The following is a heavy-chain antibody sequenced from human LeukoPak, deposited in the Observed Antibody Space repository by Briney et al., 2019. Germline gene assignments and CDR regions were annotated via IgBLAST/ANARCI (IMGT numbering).Heavy chain of an antibody. D-gene: IGHD4-11*01. CDR1: GGSVSSGSYY. CDR2: IYYSGST. CDR3: ARDHATTDAFDI. V-gene: IGHV4-61*01. Sequence: SETLSLTCTVSGGSVSSGSYYWSWIRQPPGKGLEWIGYIYYSGSTNYNPSLKSRVTISVDTSKDQFSLKLSSVTAADTAVYYCARDHATTDAFDIWGQGTMVTVSS. J-gene: IGHJ3*02.